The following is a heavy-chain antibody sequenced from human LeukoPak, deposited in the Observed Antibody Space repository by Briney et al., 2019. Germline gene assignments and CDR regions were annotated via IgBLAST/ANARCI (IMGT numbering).Heavy chain of an antibody. J-gene: IGHJ4*02. CDR2: ISSSSSTI. D-gene: IGHD3-10*01. V-gene: IGHV3-48*04. Sequence: GGSLRLSCAASGFTFSSYSMNWVRQAPGKGLEWVSYISSSSSTIYYADSVKGRFTISRDNAKNSLYLQMNSLRAEDTAVYYCAKSYQDFDYWGQGTLVTVSS. CDR3: AKSYQDFDY. CDR1: GFTFSSYS.